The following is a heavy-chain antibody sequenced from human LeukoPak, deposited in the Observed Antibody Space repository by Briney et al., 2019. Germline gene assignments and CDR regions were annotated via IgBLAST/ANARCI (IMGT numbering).Heavy chain of an antibody. CDR1: GGSVSSGSYY. Sequence: SETLSLTCTVSGGSVSSGSYYWSWIRQPPGKGLEWIGYFYYTGSTNYNPSLKSRVTMSVDTSKNQFSLKLSSVTAADTAVYYCARDGKYAEYFQDWGQGTLVTVSS. V-gene: IGHV4-61*01. J-gene: IGHJ1*01. CDR3: ARDGKYAEYFQD. D-gene: IGHD1-1*01. CDR2: FYYTGST.